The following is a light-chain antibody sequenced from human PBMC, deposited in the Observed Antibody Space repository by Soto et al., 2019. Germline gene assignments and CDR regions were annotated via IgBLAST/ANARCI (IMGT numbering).Light chain of an antibody. Sequence: TGTEPASVSVSPGQSVAISCTGTSSDVGSYNRVSWYQQPPGKAPKLMMYEGSKRPSGVSNRFSGSKSGNTASLTISGLQAEDEADYYCCSYAGSSTLVFGTGTKVTVL. CDR3: CSYAGSSTLV. CDR1: SSDVGSYNR. CDR2: EGS. V-gene: IGLV2-23*01. J-gene: IGLJ1*01.